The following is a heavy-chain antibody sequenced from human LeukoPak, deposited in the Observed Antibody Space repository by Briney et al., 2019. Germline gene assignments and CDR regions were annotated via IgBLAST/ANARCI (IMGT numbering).Heavy chain of an antibody. CDR3: ARGYADTGFWSGYKGGLDY. V-gene: IGHV3-20*04. Sequence: GGSLRLSCAASGFTFDDYGMSWVRQAPGKGLEWVSGINWNGGSTGYADSVKGRFTISRDNAKNSPYLQMNSLRAEDTALYYCARGYADTGFWSGYKGGLDYWGQGTLVTVSS. J-gene: IGHJ4*02. CDR2: INWNGGST. D-gene: IGHD3-3*01. CDR1: GFTFDDYG.